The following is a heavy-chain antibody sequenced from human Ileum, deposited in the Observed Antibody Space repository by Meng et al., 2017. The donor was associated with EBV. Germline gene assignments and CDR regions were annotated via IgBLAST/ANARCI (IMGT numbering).Heavy chain of an antibody. V-gene: IGHV1-18*01. CDR1: GYTFTNYG. J-gene: IGHJ2*01. CDR2: ISADSGNT. D-gene: IGHD4-11*01. CDR3: ARGVTTVLYWFFDL. Sequence: QAKVVQSGAEVKKPGASVKGSCKASGYTFTNYGISWVRQAPGQGLEWMGRISADSGNTNYPQKFQGRVTMTTDTSTRTAYMEVRRLRSDDTAVYYCARGVTTVLYWFFDLWGRGTLVTVSS.